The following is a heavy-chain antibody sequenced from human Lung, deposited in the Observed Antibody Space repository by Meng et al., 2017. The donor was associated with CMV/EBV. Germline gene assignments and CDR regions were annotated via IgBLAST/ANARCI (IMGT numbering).Heavy chain of an antibody. CDR1: GFTVSSNY. J-gene: IGHJ4*02. CDR2: IYSGGST. CDR3: ARVAYDFWSGFTYYFDY. D-gene: IGHD3-3*01. Sequence: ESLKISXAASGFTVSSNYMSWVRQAPGKGLEWVSVIYSGGSTYYADSVKGRFTISRDNSKNTLYLQMNSLRAEDTAVYYCARVAYDFWSGFTYYFDYWGQGPLATSPQ. V-gene: IGHV3-53*01.